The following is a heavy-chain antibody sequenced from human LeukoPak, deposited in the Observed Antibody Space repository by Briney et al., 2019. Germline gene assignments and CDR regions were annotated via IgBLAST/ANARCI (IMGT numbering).Heavy chain of an antibody. CDR1: GGSFSGYY. D-gene: IGHD5-24*01. CDR2: INHSGST. Sequence: PSETLSLTCAVSGGSFSGYYWSWIRQPPGKGLEWIWVINHSGSTNYYPSLKSRVTISVDTSKNQFSLKLSSVTAADAAVYYCASHVEMATNYYCDDMDVWGQGTTVTVSS. CDR3: ASHVEMATNYYCDDMDV. V-gene: IGHV4-34*01. J-gene: IGHJ6*02.